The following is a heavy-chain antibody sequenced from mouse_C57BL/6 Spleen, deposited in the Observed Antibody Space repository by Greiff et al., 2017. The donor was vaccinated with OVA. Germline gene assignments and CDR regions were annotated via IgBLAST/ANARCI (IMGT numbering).Heavy chain of an antibody. D-gene: IGHD1-1*01. J-gene: IGHJ2*01. CDR2: IYPGDGDT. V-gene: IGHV1-82*01. Sequence: QVQLHQSGPELVKPGASVKISCKASGYAFSSSWMNWVKQRPGKGLEWIGRIYPGDGDTNYNGKFKGKATLTADKSSSTAYMQLSSLTSEDSAVYFCARSGVVATVPYFDYWGQGTTLTVSS. CDR3: ARSGVVATVPYFDY. CDR1: GYAFSSSW.